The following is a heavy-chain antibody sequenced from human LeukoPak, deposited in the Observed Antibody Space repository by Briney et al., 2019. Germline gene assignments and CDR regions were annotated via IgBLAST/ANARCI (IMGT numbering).Heavy chain of an antibody. CDR2: IYHSGST. CDR3: ARTWNHVLDY. Sequence: SETLSLTCNVSGYSISSGYYWGWIRQPPGKGLEWIGSIYHSGSTYYNPSLKSRVTISVDTSKNQFSLMLSSVTAADTAVYYCARTWNHVLDYWGQGTLVIVSS. J-gene: IGHJ4*02. CDR1: GYSISSGYY. V-gene: IGHV4-38-2*02. D-gene: IGHD1-14*01.